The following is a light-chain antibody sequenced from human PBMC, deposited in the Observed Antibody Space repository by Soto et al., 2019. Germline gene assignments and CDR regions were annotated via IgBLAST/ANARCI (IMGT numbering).Light chain of an antibody. CDR2: WAS. CDR3: QQYYDSPIT. CDR1: QSVFYSSNNKNY. J-gene: IGKJ5*01. Sequence: DIVMTQSPESLAVSLGERATINCKSSQSVFYSSNNKNYLNWYQQKTGQPPKLLIYWASIRESGVPDRFSGSGSGTDFTLTISSVQAEDVAVYYCQQYYDSPITFGQGTRLEI. V-gene: IGKV4-1*01.